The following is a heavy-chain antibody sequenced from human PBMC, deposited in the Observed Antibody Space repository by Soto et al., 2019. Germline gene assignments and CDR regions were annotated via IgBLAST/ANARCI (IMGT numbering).Heavy chain of an antibody. D-gene: IGHD6-19*01. CDR1: GGSISSSNW. CDR3: ARKAVAMDS. CDR2: IYHTGST. Sequence: QVQLQESGPGLVKPSGTLSLTCAVSGGSISSSNWWSWVRQPPEKGLEWIGEIYHTGSTNYNPSLSRRVTIPVDKSKNQFSLKLSSVTAADTAVYYCARKAVAMDSWGQGTLVTVSS. J-gene: IGHJ4*02. V-gene: IGHV4-4*02.